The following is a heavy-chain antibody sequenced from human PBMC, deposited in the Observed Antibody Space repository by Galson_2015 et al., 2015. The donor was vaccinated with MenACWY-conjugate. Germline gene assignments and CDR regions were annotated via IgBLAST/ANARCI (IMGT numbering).Heavy chain of an antibody. D-gene: IGHD6-13*01. CDR2: INSHSFAN. J-gene: IGHJ4*02. CDR1: GFIFSSYS. Sequence: SLRLSCAASGFIFSSYSMNWVRQAPFTFLECFANINSHSFANSYSYSVNFRFTISRDNAKNSLYLQMNSLIDGDTAVYFCARDFRYSSDYWGQGTLVTVSS. V-gene: IGHV3-48*02. CDR3: ARDFRYSSDY.